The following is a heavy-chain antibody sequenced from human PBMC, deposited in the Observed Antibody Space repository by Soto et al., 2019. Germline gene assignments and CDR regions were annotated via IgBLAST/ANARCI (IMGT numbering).Heavy chain of an antibody. CDR2: ISDDGTNK. CDR3: AKDYLRTSKVFDX. V-gene: IGHV3-30*18. D-gene: IGHD2-2*01. J-gene: IGHJ3*01. CDR1: GFTLSNCG. Sequence: QPGGSLRLSCAVYGFTLSNCGMHWVRQAPGKGLEWVAIISDDGTNKYFVDSVKGRFTISRENSRNMVYLQMNRLRAEDTAVYYCAKDYLRTSKVFDXCGQGTLVTVS.